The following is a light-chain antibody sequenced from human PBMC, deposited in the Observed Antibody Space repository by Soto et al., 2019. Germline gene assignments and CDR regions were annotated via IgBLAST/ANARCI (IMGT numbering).Light chain of an antibody. J-gene: IGKJ3*01. CDR3: QHYENLPFT. CDR1: DDITNY. V-gene: IGKV1-33*01. Sequence: IQLTQSPSSLSASVGDRVTVTCRASDDITNYLAWYQQKAGKAPKLLIYDASTLETGVPSRFSGSGSGTDFTFTISSLQPEDIATYYCQHYENLPFTFGPGTKVDV. CDR2: DAS.